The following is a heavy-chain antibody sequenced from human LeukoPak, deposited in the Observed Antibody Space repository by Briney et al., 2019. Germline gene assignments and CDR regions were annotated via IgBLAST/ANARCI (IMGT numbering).Heavy chain of an antibody. D-gene: IGHD2-15*01. CDR2: ISPISGDT. J-gene: IGHJ4*02. Sequence: GASVTVSFTSSGYTFICYYMHWVGQAPGQGREWMGWISPISGDTKYAQKFQGRVTMTRDASIRTAYMELSGLRSDDTAVYYCARDSVAGTPDYWGQGTLVTVSS. V-gene: IGHV1-2*02. CDR3: ARDSVAGTPDY. CDR1: GYTFICYY.